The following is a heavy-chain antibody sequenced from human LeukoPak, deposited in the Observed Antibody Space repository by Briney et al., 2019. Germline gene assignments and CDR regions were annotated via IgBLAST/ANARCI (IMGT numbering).Heavy chain of an antibody. CDR2: INPSGGST. D-gene: IGHD1-26*01. Sequence: ASVKVSCKASGYTFTSNYMLWVRQAPGQGLEWMGIINPSGGSTSYAQKFQGRVTMTRDTSTSTVYMELSSLRSEDTAVYYCARVYSGSYYGYWGQGTLVTVSS. CDR1: GYTFTSNY. V-gene: IGHV1-46*01. J-gene: IGHJ4*02. CDR3: ARVYSGSYYGY.